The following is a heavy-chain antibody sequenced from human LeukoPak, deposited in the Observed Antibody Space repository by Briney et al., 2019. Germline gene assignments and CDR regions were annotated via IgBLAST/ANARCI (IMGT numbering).Heavy chain of an antibody. J-gene: IGHJ4*02. CDR2: ISGSGSIT. CDR1: GYTFSSYA. CDR3: ARGGSQPITLHVFDY. D-gene: IGHD3-10*01. Sequence: GGSLRLSCVGSGYTFSSYALSWVRQAPGKGLEWVAVISGSGSITYYADSVKGRFTVSRHSSKNTMYIQMNSLRVDDTAIYYCARGGSQPITLHVFDYWGQGTLVTVSS. V-gene: IGHV3-23*01.